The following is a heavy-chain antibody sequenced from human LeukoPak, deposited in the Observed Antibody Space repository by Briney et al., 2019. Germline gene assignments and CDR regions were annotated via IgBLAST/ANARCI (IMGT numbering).Heavy chain of an antibody. CDR3: ATTLDRIVGATHFDY. V-gene: IGHV3-30*03. Sequence: GGSLRLSCAASGFTFSSYGMHWVRQAPGKGLEWVAVISYDGSNKYYADSVRGRFTISRDNSKNTLYLQMNSLRAEDTAVYYCATTLDRIVGATHFDYWGQGTMFTVSS. J-gene: IGHJ4*02. D-gene: IGHD1-26*01. CDR1: GFTFSSYG. CDR2: ISYDGSNK.